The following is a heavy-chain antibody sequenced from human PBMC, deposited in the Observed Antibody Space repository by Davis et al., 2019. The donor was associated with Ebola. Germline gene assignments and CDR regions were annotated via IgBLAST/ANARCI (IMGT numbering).Heavy chain of an antibody. CDR1: GFTFSSYA. D-gene: IGHD6-19*01. CDR2: ISGSGGST. V-gene: IGHV3-23*01. CDR3: ALSGSGWYYFDY. Sequence: GGSLRLSCVASGFTFSSYAMSWVRQAPGKGLEWVSAISGSGGSTYYADSVKGRFTISRDNSKNTLYLQMNSLRAEDTAVYYCALSGSGWYYFDYWGHGTLVTVSS. J-gene: IGHJ4*01.